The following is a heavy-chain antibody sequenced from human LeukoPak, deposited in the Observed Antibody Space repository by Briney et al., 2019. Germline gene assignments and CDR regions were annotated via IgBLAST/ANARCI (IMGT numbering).Heavy chain of an antibody. CDR2: ISYDGSNE. Sequence: GGSLRLSCADSGFTFSTYAMHWVRQAPGKGLEWVAVISYDGSNEYYADSVKGRFTISRDNSKNTLYLHMNSLRAEETAVYYCAREGDDSSGYYPHFDYWGQGTLVTVSS. D-gene: IGHD3-22*01. V-gene: IGHV3-30*14. J-gene: IGHJ4*02. CDR1: GFTFSTYA. CDR3: AREGDDSSGYYPHFDY.